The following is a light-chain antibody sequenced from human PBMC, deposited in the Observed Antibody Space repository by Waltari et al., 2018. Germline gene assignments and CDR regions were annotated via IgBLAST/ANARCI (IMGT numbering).Light chain of an antibody. CDR3: QQTYTVPLS. CDR2: AAS. Sequence: DIQMTQSPPSLSASVGDTVTITCRASQSGRNYLTWFQQKPGDAPTLLIHAASSLGFGVPSRFSGSGSETDFTLTIAGLQRDDVGTYYCQQTYTVPLSFGQGTKVE. V-gene: IGKV1-39*01. J-gene: IGKJ2*01. CDR1: QSGRNY.